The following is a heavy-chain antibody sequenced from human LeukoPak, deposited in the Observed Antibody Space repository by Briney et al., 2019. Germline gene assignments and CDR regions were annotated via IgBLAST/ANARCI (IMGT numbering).Heavy chain of an antibody. J-gene: IGHJ5*02. CDR3: ARRGSYYYDSSGYYYH. D-gene: IGHD3-22*01. Sequence: PSETLSLTCTVSGGSISSSSYYWGWIRQPPGKGLEWIGSIYYSGSTYYNPSLKSRVTISVDTSKNQFSLKLSSVTAADTALYYCARRGSYYYDSSGYYYHWGQGTLVTVSS. CDR2: IYYSGST. CDR1: GGSISSSSYY. V-gene: IGHV4-39*07.